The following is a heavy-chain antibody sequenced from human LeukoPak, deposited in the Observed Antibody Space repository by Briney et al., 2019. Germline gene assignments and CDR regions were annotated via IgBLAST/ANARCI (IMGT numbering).Heavy chain of an antibody. CDR3: ARTARVFDL. CDR2: IYNSGST. CDR1: GGSISSHY. J-gene: IGHJ4*02. Sequence: PSETLSLTCTVSGGSISSHYWNWIRQPPGKGLEWIGYIYNSGSTNYTPSLKSRVTISVDKSKNQFSLKLRSVTAADTAVDYCARTARVFDLWGQGILVTVSS. V-gene: IGHV4-59*08.